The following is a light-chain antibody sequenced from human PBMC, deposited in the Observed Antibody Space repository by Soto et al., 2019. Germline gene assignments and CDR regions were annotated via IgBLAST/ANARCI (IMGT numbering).Light chain of an antibody. CDR2: GAS. CDR3: QQYGSSRWT. V-gene: IGKV3-20*01. Sequence: EIVLTQSPGTLSLSPGERATLSCRASQSVSRSYLAWYQQKPGQAPRLLIYGASSRATGIPDRFSGSGSGTDFTLTISRLEPEDFAVYYCQQYGSSRWTFDQGTKVEIK. J-gene: IGKJ1*01. CDR1: QSVSRSY.